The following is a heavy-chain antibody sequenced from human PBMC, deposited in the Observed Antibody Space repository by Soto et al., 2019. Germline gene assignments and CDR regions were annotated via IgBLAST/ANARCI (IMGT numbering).Heavy chain of an antibody. CDR2: ISNNRGHT. D-gene: IGHD3-3*01. Sequence: GGSLRLSCAASGFTFSNYEMHWVRQAPGKGLEYVSCISNNRGHTDYAKSVKGRFTISRDNAKNSLYLQMNSLRAEDTAVYYCASGGDFWSGPDYWGQGTLVTVSS. CDR1: GFTFSNYE. J-gene: IGHJ4*02. CDR3: ASGGDFWSGPDY. V-gene: IGHV3-21*05.